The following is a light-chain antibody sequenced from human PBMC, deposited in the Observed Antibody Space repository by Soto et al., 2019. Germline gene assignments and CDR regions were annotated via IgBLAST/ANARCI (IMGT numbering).Light chain of an antibody. CDR2: AAS. V-gene: IGKV1-6*01. CDR1: RDVGSD. CDR3: LQDYGDSWT. Sequence: QMTQSPSSLSASLGEKIIITCRASRDVGSDVSWYQQKPGQAPKLLIYAASNLYNGIPSRFSGSRSGTEFTLTISSLQPEDFASSYCLQDYGDSWTFGQGTKVDIK. J-gene: IGKJ1*01.